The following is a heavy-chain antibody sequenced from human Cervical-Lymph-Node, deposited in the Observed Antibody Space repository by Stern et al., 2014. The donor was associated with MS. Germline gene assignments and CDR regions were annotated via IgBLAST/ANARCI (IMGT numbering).Heavy chain of an antibody. V-gene: IGHV3-33*01. CDR2: IWYDGSNE. J-gene: IGHJ6*02. CDR3: ASETSGWSALNV. Sequence: VQLVESGGGVVQPGRSLRLSRAASGFTFSSYGMHWVRQAPGKGLEWGAVIWYDGSNEYYAASVKGRFTISRDNSKNTLNLQMNSLRAEDTAVYYCASETSGWSALNVWGQGTTVTVSS. D-gene: IGHD6-19*01. CDR1: GFTFSSYG.